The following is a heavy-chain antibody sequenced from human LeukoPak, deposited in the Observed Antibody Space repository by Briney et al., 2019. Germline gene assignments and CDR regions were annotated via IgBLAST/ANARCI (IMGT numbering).Heavy chain of an antibody. Sequence: PGGSLRLSCAASGFTFSSYAMSWVRQAPGKGLEWVSAISDSGGSTYYADSVKGRFTISRDNSKNTLYLQMNSLRAEDTAVYYCAKGVRVCSSTSCLPLKYYYYGMDVWGQGTTVTVSS. CDR2: ISDSGGST. V-gene: IGHV3-23*01. CDR3: AKGVRVCSSTSCLPLKYYYYGMDV. D-gene: IGHD2-2*01. J-gene: IGHJ6*02. CDR1: GFTFSSYA.